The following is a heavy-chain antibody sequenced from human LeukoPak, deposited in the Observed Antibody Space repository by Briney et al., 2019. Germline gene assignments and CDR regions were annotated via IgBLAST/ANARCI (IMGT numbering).Heavy chain of an antibody. J-gene: IGHJ4*02. CDR3: ARTIRGMVDY. CDR1: GGSISSYY. V-gene: IGHV4-39*07. Sequence: SETLSLTCTVSGGSISSYYWGWIRQPPGKGLEWIGSIYYSGSTYYNPSLKSRVTISVDTSKNQFSLKLSSVTAADTAVYYCARTIRGMVDYWGQGTLVTVSS. CDR2: IYYSGST. D-gene: IGHD3-10*01.